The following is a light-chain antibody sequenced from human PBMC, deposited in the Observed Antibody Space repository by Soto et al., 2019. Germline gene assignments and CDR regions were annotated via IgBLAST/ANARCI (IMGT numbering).Light chain of an antibody. V-gene: IGKV3-20*01. J-gene: IGKJ4*02. CDR1: QSVSSSY. CDR2: GAS. CDR3: HQYDSTPRT. Sequence: EIVLTQSPGTMSLSPGERATLSCRASQSVSSSYLAWYQQKPGQAPRLLIYGASSRATGIADRISGSGSGADFTLTISRLEHEDFAVYYCHQYDSTPRTFGGGTKVEIK.